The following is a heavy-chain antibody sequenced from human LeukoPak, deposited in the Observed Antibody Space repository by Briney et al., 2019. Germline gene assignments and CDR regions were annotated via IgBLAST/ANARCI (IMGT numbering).Heavy chain of an antibody. CDR1: GGSFSGYY. Sequence: SETLSLTCAVYGGSFSGYYWSWIRQPPGKGLEWIGEINHSGSTNYNPSLKSRVTISVDTSENQFSLKLSSVTAADTAVYYCARGSVVTATLGGPFRTWGQGTLVTVSS. D-gene: IGHD2-21*02. J-gene: IGHJ5*02. CDR2: INHSGST. CDR3: ARGSVVTATLGGPFRT. V-gene: IGHV4-34*01.